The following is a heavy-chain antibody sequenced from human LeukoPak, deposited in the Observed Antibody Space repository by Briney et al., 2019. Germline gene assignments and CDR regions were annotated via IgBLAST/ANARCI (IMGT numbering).Heavy chain of an antibody. CDR3: ARAGGDYYYYYYMDV. CDR1: GGSISSYY. D-gene: IGHD4-17*01. CDR2: TYYSGSS. Sequence: PSETLSLTCTVSGGSISSYYRTWIRQLPGKGLEWIGYTYYSGSSNYNPSLKSRVTISVDTSKNQFSLKLSSVTAADTAVYYCARAGGDYYYYYYMDVWGKGTTVTVSS. V-gene: IGHV4-59*01. J-gene: IGHJ6*03.